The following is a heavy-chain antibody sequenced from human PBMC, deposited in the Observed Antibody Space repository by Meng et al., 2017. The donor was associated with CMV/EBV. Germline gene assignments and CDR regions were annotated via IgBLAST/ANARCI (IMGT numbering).Heavy chain of an antibody. Sequence: GESLKISCAASGFTFSSYSMNWVRQAPGKGLEWVSSISSSSSYIYYADSVKGRFTISRDNAKNSLYLQMNSPRAEDTAVYYCASLLGIYYGMDVWGQGTTVTVSS. CDR3: ASLLGIYYGMDV. D-gene: IGHD6-13*01. CDR1: GFTFSSYS. CDR2: ISSSSSYI. J-gene: IGHJ6*02. V-gene: IGHV3-21*01.